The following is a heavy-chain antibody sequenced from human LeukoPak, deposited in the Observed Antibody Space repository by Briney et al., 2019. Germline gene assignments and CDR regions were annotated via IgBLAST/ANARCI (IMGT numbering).Heavy chain of an antibody. J-gene: IGHJ6*02. V-gene: IGHV3-21*01. CDR3: ARAYDILTGGYGMDV. Sequence: GGSLRLSCAASGFTFSSYSMNWDRQAPGKGLEWVSSISSSSSYIYYAGSVKGRFTISRDNAKNSLYLQMNSLRAEDTAVYYCARAYDILTGGYGMDVWGQGTTVTVSS. D-gene: IGHD3-9*01. CDR2: ISSSSSYI. CDR1: GFTFSSYS.